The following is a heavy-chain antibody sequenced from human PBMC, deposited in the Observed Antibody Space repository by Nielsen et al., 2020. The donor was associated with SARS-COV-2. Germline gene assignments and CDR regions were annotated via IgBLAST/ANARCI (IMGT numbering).Heavy chain of an antibody. CDR3: AGDAEPLERETYYDFWSGYYRGTYYYYGMDV. V-gene: IGHV3-53*01. J-gene: IGHJ6*02. Sequence: GESLKISCAVSGFTVTSNSMNWVRQAPGKGLEWVSVIDSGGSTFYADSVKGRFTISRDNSKNTLYLQMNSLRAEDTAVYYCAGDAEPLERETYYDFWSGYYRGTYYYYGMDVWGQGTTVTVSS. CDR1: GFTVTSNS. D-gene: IGHD3-3*01. CDR2: IDSGGST.